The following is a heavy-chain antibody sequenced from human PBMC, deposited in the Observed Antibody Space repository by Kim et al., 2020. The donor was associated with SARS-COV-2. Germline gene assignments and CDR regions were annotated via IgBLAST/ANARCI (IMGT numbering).Heavy chain of an antibody. Sequence: SETLSLTCTVSGGSISSYYWSWIRQPPGKGLEWIGYIYYSGSTNYNPSLKSRVTISVDTSKNQFSLKLSSVTAADTAAYYCARHEAPGDSGSYSDDHWFDPWGQGTLVTVSS. CDR1: GGSISSYY. J-gene: IGHJ5*02. CDR3: ARHEAPGDSGSYSDDHWFDP. D-gene: IGHD1-26*01. CDR2: IYYSGST. V-gene: IGHV4-59*08.